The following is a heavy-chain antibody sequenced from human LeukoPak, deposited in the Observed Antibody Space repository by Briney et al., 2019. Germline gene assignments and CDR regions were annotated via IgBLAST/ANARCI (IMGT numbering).Heavy chain of an antibody. D-gene: IGHD3-10*02. J-gene: IGHJ6*02. Sequence: PGGSLRLSCAASGFTFSNYGMHWVRQPPGKGLECVAVVSYDGSTEYYADSVKGRFTIYRDNSKSTLFLQMNSLAAEDTAVYYCAKDCDIYVDYYYYGLDVWGQGTTVTVSS. CDR2: VSYDGSTE. CDR3: AKDCDIYVDYYYYGLDV. CDR1: GFTFSNYG. V-gene: IGHV3-30*18.